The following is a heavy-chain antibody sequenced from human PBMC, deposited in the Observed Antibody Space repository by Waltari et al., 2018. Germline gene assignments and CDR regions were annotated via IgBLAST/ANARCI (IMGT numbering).Heavy chain of an antibody. CDR2: INGDGSDI. Sequence: EVQVVESGGGLVQPGGSLRLSCAASGSTFSSYWMHWVRQAPGKGLVWVSRINGDGSDINYADSVKGRFTISRDSAKNTFYLQMNSLSAEDTAVYYCARDHSFWGQGTLVTVSS. J-gene: IGHJ4*02. CDR1: GSTFSSYW. CDR3: ARDHSF. D-gene: IGHD3-16*02. V-gene: IGHV3-74*01.